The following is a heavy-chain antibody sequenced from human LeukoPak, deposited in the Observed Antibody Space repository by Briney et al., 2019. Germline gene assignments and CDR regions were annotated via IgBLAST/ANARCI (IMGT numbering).Heavy chain of an antibody. Sequence: VKPSETLSLTCTVSGGSISSYYWSWIRQPPGKGLEWIGSIYSSGSTNYNPSLKSRVTISVDTSQNQFSLKLSSVTAADTAVFYCARGRYSELGGYYYYGMDVWGHGTTVTVSS. CDR3: ARGRYSELGGYYYYGMDV. J-gene: IGHJ6*02. D-gene: IGHD3-9*01. CDR2: IYSSGST. CDR1: GGSISSYY. V-gene: IGHV4-59*08.